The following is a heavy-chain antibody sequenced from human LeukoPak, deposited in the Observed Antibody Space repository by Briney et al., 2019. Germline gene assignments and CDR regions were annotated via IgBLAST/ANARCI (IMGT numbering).Heavy chain of an antibody. CDR1: GFTFSSYE. Sequence: GGSLRLSCAASGFTFSSYEMNWVRQAPGKGLEWVSYISSSGSTIYYADSVKGRFTISRDNAKNSLYLQMNSLRAEDTAVYYCARPQDNSSWYSANFDYWGQGTLVTVSS. J-gene: IGHJ4*02. V-gene: IGHV3-48*03. D-gene: IGHD6-13*01. CDR2: ISSSGSTI. CDR3: ARPQDNSSWYSANFDY.